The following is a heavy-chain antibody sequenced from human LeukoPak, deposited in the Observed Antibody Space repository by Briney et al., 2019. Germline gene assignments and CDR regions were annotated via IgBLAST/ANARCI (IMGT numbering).Heavy chain of an antibody. CDR3: AKTRGIAVAVTSGWFDP. CDR2: ISGSGGST. V-gene: IGHV3-23*01. Sequence: PGGSLRLSCAASGFTFSSYAMSWVRQAPGKGLEWVSGISGSGGSTYYADSEKGRFTISRDNSKNTLYLQMNSLRAEDTAVYYCAKTRGIAVAVTSGWFDPWGQGTLVTVSS. D-gene: IGHD6-19*01. CDR1: GFTFSSYA. J-gene: IGHJ5*02.